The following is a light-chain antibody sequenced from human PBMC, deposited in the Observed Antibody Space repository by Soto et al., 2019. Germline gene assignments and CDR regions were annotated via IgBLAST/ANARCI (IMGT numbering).Light chain of an antibody. J-gene: IGLJ2*01. V-gene: IGLV2-8*01. CDR3: SSYAGSNIVV. CDR2: EVS. Sequence: HSALTQPPSASGSPGQSVTISCTGTSRDVGGYNFVSWYQQHPGKAPKLMIYEVSERPSGVPDRFSGSKSGNTASLTVSGLQSEDEADYYCSSYAGSNIVVFGGGTKLTVL. CDR1: SRDVGGYNF.